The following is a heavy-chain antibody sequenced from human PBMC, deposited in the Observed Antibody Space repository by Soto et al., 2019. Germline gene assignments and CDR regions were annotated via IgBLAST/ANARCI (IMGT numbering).Heavy chain of an antibody. Sequence: GGSLRLSCAASGFTVSSNYMSWVRQAPGKGLEWVSVIYSGGSTYYADSVKGRFTISRDNSKNTLYLQMNSLRAEDTAVYYCARVFPPYLFDYWGQGTLVTVSS. V-gene: IGHV3-66*01. CDR1: GFTVSSNY. J-gene: IGHJ4*02. D-gene: IGHD2-21*01. CDR3: ARVFPPYLFDY. CDR2: IYSGGST.